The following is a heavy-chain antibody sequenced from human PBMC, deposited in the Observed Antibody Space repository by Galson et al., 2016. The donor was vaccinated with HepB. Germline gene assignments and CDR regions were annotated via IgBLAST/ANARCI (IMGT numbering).Heavy chain of an antibody. D-gene: IGHD3-22*01. CDR1: GFTFSNAG. CDR3: TKESDLFDSTGYYVT. J-gene: IGHJ4*01. V-gene: IGHV3-23*01. Sequence: SLRLSCAASGFTFSNAGVNWVRQAPGKGLEWVSGISARGVTTYYRDSVKGRFIISRDNSENMLYLQMNSLRAEDTAVYFCTKESDLFDSTGYYVTWGQGTLVVVSS. CDR2: ISARGVTT.